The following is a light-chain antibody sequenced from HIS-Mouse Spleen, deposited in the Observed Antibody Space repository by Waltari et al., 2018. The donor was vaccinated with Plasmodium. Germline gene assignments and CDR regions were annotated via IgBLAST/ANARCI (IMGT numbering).Light chain of an antibody. V-gene: IGLV2-8*01. Sequence: QSALTPPPSASGSPGPSVTLSCPGTRSHVVGSNAFSWYQQHPGKAPKLMIYEVSKRPSGVPDRFSGSKSGNTASLTVSGLQAEDEADYYCSSYAGSNNLVFGGGTKLTVL. J-gene: IGLJ3*02. CDR2: EVS. CDR1: RSHVVGSNA. CDR3: SSYAGSNNLV.